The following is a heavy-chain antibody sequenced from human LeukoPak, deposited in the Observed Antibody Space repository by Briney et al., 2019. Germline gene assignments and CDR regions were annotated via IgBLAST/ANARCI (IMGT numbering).Heavy chain of an antibody. CDR1: GYTFTGYY. Sequence: GASVKVSFTAAGYTFTGYYKNWVRQAPGQGLEWMGWINPNSGGTNYAQKFQGRVTMTRDTSISTAYMELSRLRSDDTAVYYCAQGDMITFGGVIVSLHFDYWGQGTLVTVSS. CDR3: AQGDMITFGGVIVSLHFDY. J-gene: IGHJ4*02. CDR2: INPNSGGT. V-gene: IGHV1-2*02. D-gene: IGHD3-16*02.